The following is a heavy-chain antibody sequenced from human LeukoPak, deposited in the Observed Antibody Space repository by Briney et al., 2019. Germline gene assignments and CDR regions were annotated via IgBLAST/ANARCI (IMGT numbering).Heavy chain of an antibody. J-gene: IGHJ4*02. CDR2: ISYSGNT. CDR3: APRGVGATGSDY. CDR1: GDSISSSSYF. V-gene: IGHV4-39*07. D-gene: IGHD1-26*01. Sequence: PSETLSLTCTVSGDSISSSSYFWGWIRQPPGKGLEWIGSISYSGNTYYNPSLKSRVTISVDTSKNQFSLKLSSVTAADTAVYYCAPRGVGATGSDYWGQGTLVTVSS.